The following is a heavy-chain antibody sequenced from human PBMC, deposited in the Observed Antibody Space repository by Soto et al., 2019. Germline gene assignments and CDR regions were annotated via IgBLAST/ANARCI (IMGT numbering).Heavy chain of an antibody. D-gene: IGHD2-15*01. CDR2: IWYDGSNK. V-gene: IGHV3-33*01. J-gene: IGHJ5*02. CDR3: ARDGGGGRFNRFDP. CDR1: GFTFSSYG. Sequence: GGSLRLSCAASGFTFSSYGMHWVRQAPGKGLEWVAVIWYDGSNKYYADSVKGRFTISRDNSKNTLYLQMNSLRAEDTAVYYCARDGGGGRFNRFDPWGQGTLVTVSS.